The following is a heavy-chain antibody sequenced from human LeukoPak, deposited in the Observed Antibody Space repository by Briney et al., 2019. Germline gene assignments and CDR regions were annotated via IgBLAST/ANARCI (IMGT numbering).Heavy chain of an antibody. J-gene: IGHJ5*02. V-gene: IGHV1-18*01. Sequence: GASVKVSCKASGYTFTSYGISWVRQAPGQGLEWMGWISAYNGNTNYAQKFQGRVTKTRNTSISTAYMELSNLRPEDTAVYYCARDGSGTYWAYYNWFDPWGQGTLVTVSS. CDR1: GYTFTSYG. D-gene: IGHD3-10*01. CDR2: ISAYNGNT. CDR3: ARDGSGTYWAYYNWFDP.